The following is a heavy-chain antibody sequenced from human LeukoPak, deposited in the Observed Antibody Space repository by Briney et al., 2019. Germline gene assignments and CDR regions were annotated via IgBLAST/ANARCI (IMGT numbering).Heavy chain of an antibody. V-gene: IGHV4-34*01. CDR1: GGSFSGYY. Sequence: SETLSLTCAVYGGSFSGYYWSWIRQPPGKGLEWIGEINHSGSTNYNPSLKSRVTISVDTSKNHFSLKLRSVTAADTAVYYSARLAQWLVRGRFDYWGEGTLVTVSS. CDR3: ARLAQWLVRGRFDY. J-gene: IGHJ4*02. D-gene: IGHD6-19*01. CDR2: INHSGST.